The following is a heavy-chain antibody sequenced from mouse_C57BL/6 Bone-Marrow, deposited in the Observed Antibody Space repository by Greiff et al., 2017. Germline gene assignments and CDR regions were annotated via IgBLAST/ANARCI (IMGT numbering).Heavy chain of an antibody. V-gene: IGHV1-55*01. CDR3: ARWGLWIRRRGADY. CDR2: LYPGSGST. Sequence: QVQLQQPGAELVKPGASVKLSCKASGYTFTSYWITWVKQRPGQGLEWIGDLYPGSGSTNYNEKFKSKATLTVDTSSSTAYMQLSSLTSEDSAVYYCARWGLWIRRRGADYWGQGTTLTVSS. D-gene: IGHD2-2*01. J-gene: IGHJ2*01. CDR1: GYTFTSYW.